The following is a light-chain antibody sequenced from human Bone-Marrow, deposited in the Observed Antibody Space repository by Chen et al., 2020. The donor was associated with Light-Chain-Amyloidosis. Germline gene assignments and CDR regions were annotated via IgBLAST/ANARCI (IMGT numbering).Light chain of an antibody. Sequence: IALNQSPLSLSVSPGETASISCTASQSLRHINGYTYLDWYLQRPGQSPQLLIYLAFNRAPGVPDRFSATGAGAEFTLRINKVEAEDVGVYYYMEALQTPHYSFGRGTKLEIK. V-gene: IGKV2-28*01. CDR1: QSLRHINGYTY. J-gene: IGKJ2*01. CDR2: LAF. CDR3: MEALQTPHYS.